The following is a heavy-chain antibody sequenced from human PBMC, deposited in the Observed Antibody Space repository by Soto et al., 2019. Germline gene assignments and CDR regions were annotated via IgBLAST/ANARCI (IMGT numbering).Heavy chain of an antibody. J-gene: IGHJ4*02. D-gene: IGHD6-13*01. CDR3: ATRRWIAAATDY. CDR2: IYPGDSDT. CDR1: GYSFTSYW. V-gene: IGHV5-51*01. Sequence: PGESLKISCTGSGYSFTSYWMGWVRQVPGKGLEWMGIIYPGDSDTRYSPSFQGQVTISADKSISTAYLQWSSLKPSDTAMYYCATRRWIAAATDYWGQGTLVTVSS.